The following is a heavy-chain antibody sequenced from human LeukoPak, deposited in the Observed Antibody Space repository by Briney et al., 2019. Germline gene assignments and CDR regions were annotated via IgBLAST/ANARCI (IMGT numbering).Heavy chain of an antibody. J-gene: IGHJ3*02. CDR2: IYYSGST. CDR3: ARDIDETGDAFDI. CDR1: GGSISSGGYY. V-gene: IGHV4-31*03. D-gene: IGHD1-14*01. Sequence: KASQTLSLTCTVSGGSISSGGYYWSWIRQHPGKGLEWIGYIYYSGSTYYNPSLKSRVTISVDTSKNQFSLKLSSVTAADTAVYYCARDIDETGDAFDIWGQGTMVTVSS.